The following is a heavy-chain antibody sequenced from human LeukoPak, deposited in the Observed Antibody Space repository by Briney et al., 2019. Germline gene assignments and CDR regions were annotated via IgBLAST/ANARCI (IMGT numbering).Heavy chain of an antibody. V-gene: IGHV4-34*01. D-gene: IGHD3-10*01. Sequence: SETLSLTCAVYGGSFSGYYWSWIRQPPGKGLEWIGEINHSGSTNYNPSLKSRVTISVDTSKNQFSLKLSSVTAVDTAVYYCARGTHARGYYYYYGMDVWGQGTTVTVSS. J-gene: IGHJ6*02. CDR2: INHSGST. CDR1: GGSFSGYY. CDR3: ARGTHARGYYYYYGMDV.